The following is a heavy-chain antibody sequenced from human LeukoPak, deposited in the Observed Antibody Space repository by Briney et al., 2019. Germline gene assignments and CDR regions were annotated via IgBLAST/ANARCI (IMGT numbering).Heavy chain of an antibody. CDR3: ARGEYSSSVNVDY. CDR1: EFTFSTYW. CDR2: INNDGSST. J-gene: IGHJ4*02. Sequence: GGSLRLSCAASEFTFSTYWMHWVRQAPGKGLVWVSRINNDGSSTAYADSVKGRSTISRDNAKNTLYLQMNSLRVEDTAVYYCARGEYSSSVNVDYWGQGTLVTVSS. D-gene: IGHD6-6*01. V-gene: IGHV3-74*01.